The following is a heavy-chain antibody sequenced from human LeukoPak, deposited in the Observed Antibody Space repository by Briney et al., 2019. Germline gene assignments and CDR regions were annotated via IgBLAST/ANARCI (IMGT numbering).Heavy chain of an antibody. CDR1: GYTFTNYD. CDR3: ARVSLGYCSGGTCYFQDH. CDR2: MNPNSGNT. Sequence: ASVKVSCKASGYTFTNYDINWVRRATGRGLEWMGWMNPNSGNTGYAQKFQGRVTMTRSTSISTAYMELSSLTSEDTAVYYCARVSLGYCSGGTCYFQDHWGQGTLVTVSS. V-gene: IGHV1-8*01. J-gene: IGHJ4*02. D-gene: IGHD2-15*01.